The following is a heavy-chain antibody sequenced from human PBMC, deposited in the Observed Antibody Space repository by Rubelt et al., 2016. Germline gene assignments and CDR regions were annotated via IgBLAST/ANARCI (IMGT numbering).Heavy chain of an antibody. CDR2: INPSGST. CDR1: GGSFSGYY. D-gene: IGHD6-19*01. CDR3: ARISGWYSGGMDV. V-gene: IGHV4-34*01. J-gene: IGHJ6*02. Sequence: QVQLQQWGAGLLKPSETLSLTCAVYGGSFSGYYWSWIRQPPGKGLEWIGEINPSGSTNYNPSPKSRVTISVDTSKNQFSLKLSSVTAADTAVYYCARISGWYSGGMDVWGQGTTVTVSS.